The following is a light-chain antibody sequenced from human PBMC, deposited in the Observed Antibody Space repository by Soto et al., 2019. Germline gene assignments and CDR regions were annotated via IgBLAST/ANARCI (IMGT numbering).Light chain of an antibody. Sequence: EVVMTQSPATLSVSPGERATLSCRASQSIRSDVAWYQQKPGQAPRLLIHGASTRATGIPARFSGSGSGTEFTLTISSLQPEDVATYFCQKYNSAPFTFGPGTTVDIK. CDR1: QSIRSD. CDR2: GAS. V-gene: IGKV3D-15*01. J-gene: IGKJ3*01. CDR3: QKYNSAPFT.